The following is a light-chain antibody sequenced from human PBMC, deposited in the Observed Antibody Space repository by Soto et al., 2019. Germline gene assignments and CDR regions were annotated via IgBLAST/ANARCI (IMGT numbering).Light chain of an antibody. CDR1: QSISNN. J-gene: IGKJ1*01. V-gene: IGKV3-15*01. Sequence: EIVMTQSPDTLSVSPGERATLSCRASQSISNNLVWYQQRPGQPPRLLISGASDRATGIPARFSGSGSGTESTLTISSLQSEDFAVYYCQQYNNWPRTFGQGTKVDIK. CDR2: GAS. CDR3: QQYNNWPRT.